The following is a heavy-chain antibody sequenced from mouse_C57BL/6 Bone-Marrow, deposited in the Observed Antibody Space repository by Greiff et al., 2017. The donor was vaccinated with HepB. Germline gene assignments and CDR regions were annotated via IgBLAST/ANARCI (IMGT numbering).Heavy chain of an antibody. V-gene: IGHV6-3*01. CDR1: GFTFSNYW. Sequence: EVKLQESGGGLVQPGGSMKLSCVASGFTFSNYWMNWVRQSPETGLEWVAQIRLKSDNYATHYAESVKGRFTISRDDYKSSVYLQMSNLRAEDTGIYDCTAKLGPLFDYWGQGTTLTVSS. J-gene: IGHJ2*01. CDR3: TAKLGPLFDY. CDR2: IRLKSDNYAT. D-gene: IGHD4-1*01.